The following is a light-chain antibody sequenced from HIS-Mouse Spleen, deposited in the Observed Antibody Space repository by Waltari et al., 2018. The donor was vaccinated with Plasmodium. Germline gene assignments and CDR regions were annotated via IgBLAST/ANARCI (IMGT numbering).Light chain of an antibody. CDR1: ALPTKY. Sequence: SYELTPPPSVSVSPGQTARNTCPGDALPTKYAYWYQQKSGQAPVLVIYEDSKRPSGIPERFSGSSSGTMATLTISGAQVEDEADYYCYSTDSSGNHRVFGGGTKLTVL. J-gene: IGLJ3*02. CDR2: EDS. V-gene: IGLV3-10*01. CDR3: YSTDSSGNHRV.